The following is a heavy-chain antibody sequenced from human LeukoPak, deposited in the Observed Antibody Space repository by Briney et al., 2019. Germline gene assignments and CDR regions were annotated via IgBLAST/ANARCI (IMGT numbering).Heavy chain of an antibody. CDR1: GFTFSNYW. V-gene: IGHV3-74*01. CDR2: INADGSST. J-gene: IGHJ4*02. Sequence: GGSLRLSCAASGFTFSNYWVHWVRQAPGKGLVWVSRINADGSSTSYADSVKGRFTISRDNAKNTLFLQMNSLRAEDTAVYYCARGGGATLARYWGQGTLVTASS. CDR3: ARGGGATLARY. D-gene: IGHD1-26*01.